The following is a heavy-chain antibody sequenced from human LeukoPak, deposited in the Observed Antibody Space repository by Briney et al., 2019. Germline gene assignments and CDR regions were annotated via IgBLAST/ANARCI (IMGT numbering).Heavy chain of an antibody. V-gene: IGHV3-7*01. CDR3: ATHVGIAVAGRGLGDY. J-gene: IGHJ4*02. D-gene: IGHD6-19*01. CDR2: IKQDGSEK. Sequence: GGSLRLSCAASGFTFSSYWMSWVRQAPGKGLEWVANIKQDGSEKYYVDSVKGRFTISRDNAKNSLYLQMNSLRAEDTAVYYCATHVGIAVAGRGLGDYWGQGTLVTVSS. CDR1: GFTFSSYW.